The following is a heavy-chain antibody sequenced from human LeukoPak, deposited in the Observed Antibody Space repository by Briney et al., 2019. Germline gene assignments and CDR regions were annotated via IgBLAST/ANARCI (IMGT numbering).Heavy chain of an antibody. CDR2: ISSSGSTI. Sequence: GGSQRLSCAASGFTFSDYYMSWIRQAPGKGLEWVSYISSSGSTIYYADSVKGRFTISRDNAKNSLYLQMNSLRAEDTAVYYCARDRLRIFGVVTYMFDYWGQGTLVTVSS. V-gene: IGHV3-11*01. J-gene: IGHJ4*02. D-gene: IGHD3-3*01. CDR3: ARDRLRIFGVVTYMFDY. CDR1: GFTFSDYY.